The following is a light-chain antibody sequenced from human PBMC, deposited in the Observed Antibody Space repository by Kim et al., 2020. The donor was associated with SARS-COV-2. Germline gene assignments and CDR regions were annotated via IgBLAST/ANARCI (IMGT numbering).Light chain of an antibody. V-gene: IGKV1-33*01. J-gene: IGKJ4*01. CDR3: QQYYSLPLT. CDR2: TAS. CDR1: QDINRY. Sequence: DIQMTQSPSSLSASVGDRVTITCRASQDINRYLNWYQQKPGKAPNLLIYTASNLDSGVPSRFSGSGSETDFTFTISSLQPEDVATYYCQQYYSLPLTFGEGTKVDIK.